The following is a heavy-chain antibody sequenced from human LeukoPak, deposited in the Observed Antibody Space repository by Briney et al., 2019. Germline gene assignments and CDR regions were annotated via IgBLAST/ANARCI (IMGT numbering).Heavy chain of an antibody. CDR3: ARGAISRRIQLWLRGNYYYMDV. V-gene: IGHV4-39*07. J-gene: IGHJ6*03. D-gene: IGHD5-18*01. Sequence: ASETLSLTCSVSGGSINSSSYYWSWIRPPPGKGLEWIGEINHSGSTNYNPSLKSRVTISVDTSKNQFSLKLSSVTAADTAVYYCARGAISRRIQLWLRGNYYYMDVWGEGTTDTVSS. CDR2: INHSGST. CDR1: GGSINSSSYY.